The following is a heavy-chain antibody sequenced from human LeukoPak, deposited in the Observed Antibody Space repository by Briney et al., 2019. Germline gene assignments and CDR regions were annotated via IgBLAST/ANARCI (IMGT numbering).Heavy chain of an antibody. J-gene: IGHJ4*02. V-gene: IGHV5-51*01. Sequence: GESLKISCKGSGYSFTSYWIGWVRRMPGKGLEWMGIIYPGDSDTRYSPSFQGQVTISADKSISTAYLQWSSLKASDTAMYYCASDYYDSSGYYSGGHYWGQGTLVTVSS. D-gene: IGHD3-22*01. CDR2: IYPGDSDT. CDR3: ASDYYDSSGYYSGGHY. CDR1: GYSFTSYW.